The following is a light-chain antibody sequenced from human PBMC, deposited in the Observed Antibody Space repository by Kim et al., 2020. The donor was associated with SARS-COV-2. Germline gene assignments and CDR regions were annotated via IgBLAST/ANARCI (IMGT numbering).Light chain of an antibody. J-gene: IGKJ1*01. V-gene: IGKV1-5*01. Sequence: ASVGDRVTITCRASQSISSWLAWYQQKPGKAPKLLIYDASSLESGVPSRFSGSGSGTVFTLTISSLQPDDFATYYCQQYNSYSWTFGQGTKVDIK. CDR3: QQYNSYSWT. CDR1: QSISSW. CDR2: DAS.